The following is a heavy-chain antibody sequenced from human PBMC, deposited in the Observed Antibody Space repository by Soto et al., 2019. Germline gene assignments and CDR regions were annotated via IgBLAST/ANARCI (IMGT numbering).Heavy chain of an antibody. CDR2: IYYTGST. CDR3: ARVARTGQYYFDF. V-gene: IGHV4-59*01. Sequence: TSETLSLTCTVSGDSINFYHLTWIRQPPGKGLEWMGYIYYTGSTNYNPSLKSRVSISVDTSKNQFSLKLSSVTAADTAVYYCARVARTGQYYFDFWGQGALVTVSS. D-gene: IGHD1-1*01. CDR1: GDSINFYH. J-gene: IGHJ4*02.